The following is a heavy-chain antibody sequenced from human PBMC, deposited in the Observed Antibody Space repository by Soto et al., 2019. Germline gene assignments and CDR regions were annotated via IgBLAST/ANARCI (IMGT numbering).Heavy chain of an antibody. CDR1: GGSISSYY. CDR3: ARRWGTYFDF. J-gene: IGHJ4*02. Sequence: QVQLQESGPGLMKPSETLSLTCTVSGGSISSYYWSWILQPPGKGLEWIGYIYYSGSTDYDPSLKSRVTISVDTSKNQFSLKLSSVTAADTAVYYCARRWGTYFDFWGQGTLVTVSS. V-gene: IGHV4-59*01. D-gene: IGHD7-27*01. CDR2: IYYSGST.